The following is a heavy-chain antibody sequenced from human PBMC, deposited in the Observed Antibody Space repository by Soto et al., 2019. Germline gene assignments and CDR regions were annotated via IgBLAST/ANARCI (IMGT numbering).Heavy chain of an antibody. CDR3: ARGDSGSYLRGGLAYYYVMDI. V-gene: IGHV4-4*02. Sequence: SETLSLTCVVSGGSISGDYWWTWVRQSPGKGLEWLGEIFHSVSTNSNPSLKTRVTLSVDKSKREFSLNLTSVTAADTAVYFCARGDSGSYLRGGLAYYYVMDIWGQGTTVTVSS. D-gene: IGHD1-26*01. J-gene: IGHJ6*02. CDR2: IFHSVST. CDR1: GGSISGDYW.